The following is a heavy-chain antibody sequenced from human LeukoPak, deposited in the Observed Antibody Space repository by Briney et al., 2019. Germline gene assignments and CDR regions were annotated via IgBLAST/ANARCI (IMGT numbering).Heavy chain of an antibody. J-gene: IGHJ4*02. D-gene: IGHD5-18*01. CDR2: ISSSSSYI. CDR1: GFTFRSYN. Sequence: GGSLRLSCAASGFTFRSYNMNWVRQAPGKGLEWVSSISSSSSYIYYADSVKGRFTISRDNAKNSLYLQMNSLRAEDTAVYYCAVTFRRGIQLWLLDYWGQGTLVTVSS. CDR3: AVTFRRGIQLWLLDY. V-gene: IGHV3-21*01.